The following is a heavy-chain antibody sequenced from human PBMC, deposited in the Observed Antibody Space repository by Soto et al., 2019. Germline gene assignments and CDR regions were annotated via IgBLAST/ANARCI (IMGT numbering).Heavy chain of an antibody. J-gene: IGHJ5*02. CDR3: ARGGGHGDYRGGCWFDP. D-gene: IGHD4-17*01. Sequence: QVQLQESGPGLVRPSQTLSLTCTVSGGSISSGGYYWSWIRQHPGKGLEWIGYIYYSGSTYYNPSPKSRVTISVDTSKNQFSLKLSSVTAADTAVYYCARGGGHGDYRGGCWFDPWGQGTLVTVSS. V-gene: IGHV4-31*03. CDR1: GGSISSGGYY. CDR2: IYYSGST.